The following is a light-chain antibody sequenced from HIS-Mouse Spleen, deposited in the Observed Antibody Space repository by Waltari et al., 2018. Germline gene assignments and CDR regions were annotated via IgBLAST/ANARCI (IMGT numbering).Light chain of an antibody. V-gene: IGLV6-57*02. CDR3: QSYDSSNWV. CDR2: EDN. Sequence: NFMLTQPHSVSESPGKTVTISCPGSSGSIASNYVQWYQQRPGSAPTTVVYEDNQRPSGVPDRFSGSIDSSSNSASLTISGLKTADEADYYCQSYDSSNWVFGGGTKLTVL. J-gene: IGLJ3*02. CDR1: SGSIASNY.